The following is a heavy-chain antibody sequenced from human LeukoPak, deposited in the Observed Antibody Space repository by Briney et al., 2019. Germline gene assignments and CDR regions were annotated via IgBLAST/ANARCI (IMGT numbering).Heavy chain of an antibody. CDR3: ARFDQVSETAGGY. J-gene: IGHJ4*02. CDR1: GYTFTDYY. V-gene: IGHV1-2*02. Sequence: ASVKVSCKASGYTFTDYYMHWVRQAPGQGLEWMGSINPRSGGTNYAQKFQGRVTMTRDTSISAAYMDLSRLISDDTAVYYCARFDQVSETAGGYWGQGTLVTVSS. D-gene: IGHD5/OR15-5a*01. CDR2: INPRSGGT.